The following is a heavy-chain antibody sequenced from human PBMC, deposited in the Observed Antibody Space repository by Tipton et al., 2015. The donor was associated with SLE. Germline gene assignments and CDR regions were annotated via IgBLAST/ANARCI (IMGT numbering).Heavy chain of an antibody. J-gene: IGHJ6*02. V-gene: IGHV4-39*07. CDR2: VYDSGTT. D-gene: IGHD2-15*01. CDR3: ARVVTVGATHYYDMDV. Sequence: TLSLTCIVSGDSISSSSYYWGWIRQPPGKRLERSGSVYDSGTTYYNPSLESRVSMSVDTSKTQFSLKLTSLTAADTAVYYCARVVTVGATHYYDMDVWGQGTTVTVSS. CDR1: GDSISSSSYY.